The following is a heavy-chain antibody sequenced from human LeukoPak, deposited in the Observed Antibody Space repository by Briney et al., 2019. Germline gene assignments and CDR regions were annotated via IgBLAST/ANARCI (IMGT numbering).Heavy chain of an antibody. CDR2: IYPGDSDT. CDR3: ARQVLGKSGYSYGAVDY. Sequence: GESLKISCKGSGYSFTSYWIGWVRQMPGKGLEWMGIIYPGDSDTRYNPSFQGQVTISADKSISTAYLQWSSLKASDTAMYYCARQVLGKSGYSYGAVDYWGQGTLVTVSS. V-gene: IGHV5-51*01. CDR1: GYSFTSYW. D-gene: IGHD5-18*01. J-gene: IGHJ4*02.